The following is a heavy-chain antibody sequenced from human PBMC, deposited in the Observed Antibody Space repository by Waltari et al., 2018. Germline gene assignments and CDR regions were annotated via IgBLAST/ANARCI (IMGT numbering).Heavy chain of an antibody. J-gene: IGHJ6*02. CDR2: VRSSSSYI. V-gene: IGHV3-21*01. Sequence: EVQLVESGGGLVKPGGSLRLSCAASGFTFSSYSMNWVFPPPGKGLGGVPPVRSSSSYIYYADSVKGRFTISRDNAKNSLYLQMNSLRAEDTAVYYCARALGKDIVVVVAATPSLYYYYGMDVWGQGTTVTVSS. CDR3: ARALGKDIVVVVAATPSLYYYYGMDV. CDR1: GFTFSSYS. D-gene: IGHD2-15*01.